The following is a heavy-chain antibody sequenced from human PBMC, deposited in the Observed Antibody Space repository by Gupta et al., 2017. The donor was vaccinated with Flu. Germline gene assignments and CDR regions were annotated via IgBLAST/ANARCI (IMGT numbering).Heavy chain of an antibody. CDR1: GYSFTGYY. CDR3: ARDRTSSVGRDLDF. CDR2: VNPNSGTT. V-gene: IGHV1-2*02. D-gene: IGHD1-1*01. Sequence: QAHLVQSGAEVKKPGPSVKISCKTPGYSFTGYYIHWVRQAPGPGLEWMGWVNPNSGTTNYAEKFQGRITMTRETSITTVYMELSGLMSVDSAIYYCARDRTSSVGRDLDFWGQGTLVAVSS. J-gene: IGHJ4*02.